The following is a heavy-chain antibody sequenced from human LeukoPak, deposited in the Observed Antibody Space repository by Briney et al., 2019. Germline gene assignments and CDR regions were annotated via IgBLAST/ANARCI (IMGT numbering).Heavy chain of an antibody. D-gene: IGHD6-19*01. Sequence: GGSLRFSCAASGFTFSSYAMHWVRQAPGKGLEWVAVISYDGSNKYYADSVKGRFTISRDNSKNTLYLQMNSLRAEDTAVYYCIAVAGTPPFDYWGQGTLVTVSS. J-gene: IGHJ4*02. CDR1: GFTFSSYA. CDR2: ISYDGSNK. V-gene: IGHV3-30*04. CDR3: IAVAGTPPFDY.